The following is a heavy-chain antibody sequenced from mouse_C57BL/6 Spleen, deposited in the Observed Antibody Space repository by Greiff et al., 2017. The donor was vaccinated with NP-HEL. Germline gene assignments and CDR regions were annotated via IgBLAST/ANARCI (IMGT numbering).Heavy chain of an antibody. V-gene: IGHV2-2*01. CDR2: IWSGGST. J-gene: IGHJ4*01. CDR3: ARGDYGNYGWAMDY. Sequence: VQVVESGPGLVQPSQSLSITCTVSGFSLTSYGVHWVRQSPGKGLEWLGVIWSGGSTDYNAAFISRLSISKDNSKSQVFFKMNSLQADDTAIYYCARGDYGNYGWAMDYWGQGTSVTVSS. D-gene: IGHD2-1*01. CDR1: GFSLTSYG.